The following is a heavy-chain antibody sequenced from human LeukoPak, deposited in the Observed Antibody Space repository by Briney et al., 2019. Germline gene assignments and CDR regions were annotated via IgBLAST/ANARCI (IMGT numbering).Heavy chain of an antibody. CDR2: INPSGGST. CDR3: ARGVVGSGSYYKPNFDY. J-gene: IGHJ4*02. CDR1: GYTFTSYY. V-gene: IGHV1-46*01. D-gene: IGHD3-10*01. Sequence: ASVKVSCTASGYTFTSYYMHWVRQAPGQGLEWMGIINPSGGSTSYAQKFQGRVTMTRDTSTSTVYMELSSLRSEDTAVYYCARGVVGSGSYYKPNFDYWGQGTLVTVSS.